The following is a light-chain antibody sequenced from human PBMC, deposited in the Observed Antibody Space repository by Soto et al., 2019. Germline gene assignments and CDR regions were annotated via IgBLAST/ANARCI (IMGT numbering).Light chain of an antibody. J-gene: IGKJ2*02. Sequence: EIVLTQSPGTLSLSPGEGTTLSCRASQGVTSSYLAWYQQKPGQAPRLLIYGASSSATGIPDRFSGSGSGTDFTLTISRLEPEDFAVYYCQQYGTSPRTFGQGTKVEIK. CDR2: GAS. V-gene: IGKV3-20*01. CDR3: QQYGTSPRT. CDR1: QGVTSSY.